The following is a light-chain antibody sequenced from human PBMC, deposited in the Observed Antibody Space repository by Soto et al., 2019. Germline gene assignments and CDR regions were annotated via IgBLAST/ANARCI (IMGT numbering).Light chain of an antibody. Sequence: DIQMTQSPSSLSASVGDRVTITCRTSQSISSYLNWYQQKPGKAPKLLIYGASSLRSGIPSRFSGSGSGTEFTLTISNLQPEDFATYYCQQSYSTSWTFGQGTKVDIK. V-gene: IGKV1-39*01. CDR3: QQSYSTSWT. J-gene: IGKJ1*01. CDR1: QSISSY. CDR2: GAS.